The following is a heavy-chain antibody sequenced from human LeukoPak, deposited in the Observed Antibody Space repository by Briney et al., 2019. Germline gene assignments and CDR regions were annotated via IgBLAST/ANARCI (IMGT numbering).Heavy chain of an antibody. Sequence: SETLSLTCTVSGGSISSGGYYWSWIRQHPGKGLEWIGYIYYSGSTYYNPSLKSRVTISVDTSKNQFSRKLSSVTAADTAVYYCARVARDGYNKHYFDYWGQGTLVTVPS. D-gene: IGHD5-24*01. V-gene: IGHV4-31*03. CDR1: GGSISSGGYY. CDR3: ARVARDGYNKHYFDY. CDR2: IYYSGST. J-gene: IGHJ4*02.